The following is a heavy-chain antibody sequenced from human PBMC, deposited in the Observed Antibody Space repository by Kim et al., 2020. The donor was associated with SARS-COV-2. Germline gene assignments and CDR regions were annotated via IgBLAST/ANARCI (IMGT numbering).Heavy chain of an antibody. Sequence: GGSLRLSCEASEFRFKNAWMSWVRQPPGKGLEWIGRIKSEIDGGTTAYAASVEGRFTISRDDSRDTLVMDMKRLKVEDTAMYYCTTVHDGTYHPGTGVDYVWGQGTLVSVSS. V-gene: IGHV3-15*01. J-gene: IGHJ4*02. D-gene: IGHD2-21*02. CDR3: TTVHDGTYHPGTGVDYV. CDR1: EFRFKNAW. CDR2: IKSEIDGGTT.